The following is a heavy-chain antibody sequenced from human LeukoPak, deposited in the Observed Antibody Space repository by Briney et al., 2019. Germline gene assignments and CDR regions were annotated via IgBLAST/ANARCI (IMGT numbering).Heavy chain of an antibody. V-gene: IGHV4-59*01. J-gene: IGHJ3*02. D-gene: IGHD1-1*01. CDR2: IYYSGST. CDR1: GGSISSYY. Sequence: SETLSLTCTVSGGSISSYYWSWIRQPPGKGLEWIGYIYYSGSTNYNPSLKSRVTISVDTSKNRFSLKLSSVTAADTAVYYCARRRSITSPFDIWGQGTMVTVSS. CDR3: ARRRSITSPFDI.